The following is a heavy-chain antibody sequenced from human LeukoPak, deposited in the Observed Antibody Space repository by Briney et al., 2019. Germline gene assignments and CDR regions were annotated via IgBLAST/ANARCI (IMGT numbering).Heavy chain of an antibody. CDR2: IYNSGRT. J-gene: IGHJ4*02. Sequence: PSETLSLTCAVSGDSISSGGYSWNWIRQPPGKGLEWIGYIYNSGRTSYNPSLKSRVTMSVDTSKNQFSLRLNSVTAADTAVYYCARGPWELDHWGQGTLVTVSS. CDR1: GDSISSGGYS. V-gene: IGHV4-30-4*07. CDR3: ARGPWELDH. D-gene: IGHD1-1*01.